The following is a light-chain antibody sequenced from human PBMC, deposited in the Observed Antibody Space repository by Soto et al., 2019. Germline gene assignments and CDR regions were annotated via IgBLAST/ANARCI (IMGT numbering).Light chain of an antibody. V-gene: IGKV3-11*01. CDR1: QNVRTF. CDR2: GAS. CDR3: QQHSHWPPWT. J-gene: IGKJ1*01. Sequence: EVVLTQSPATLSLSPGERATLSCRASQNVRTFLDGYQQKPGQAPGLLIYGASNRATGITARFSGSWSGTDFTLTISGLEPEEFSVYYCQQHSHWPPWTVGQGTMVEIQ.